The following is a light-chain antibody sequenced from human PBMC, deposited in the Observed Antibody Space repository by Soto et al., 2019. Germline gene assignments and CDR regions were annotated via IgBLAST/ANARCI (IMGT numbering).Light chain of an antibody. V-gene: IGLV1-44*01. Sequence: QSVLTQPPSASATPGQRATISCSGSNSNIGTNTVNWYQQLPGTAPRLLIYTNNQRPSGVPQRFSGSKTGTSASLAIGGLQSEDGADYYCAAWGDSLGAYVFGTGTKVTVL. CDR2: TNN. J-gene: IGLJ1*01. CDR1: NSNIGTNT. CDR3: AAWGDSLGAYV.